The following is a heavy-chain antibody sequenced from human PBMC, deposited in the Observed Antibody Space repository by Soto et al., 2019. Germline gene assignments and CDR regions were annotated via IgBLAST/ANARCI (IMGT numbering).Heavy chain of an antibody. CDR2: FFYSGST. J-gene: IGHJ6*02. CDR1: GGSISSYY. V-gene: IGHV4-59*01. D-gene: IGHD2-21*01. Sequence: PSETLSLTSTVSGGSISSYYWSWIRQPPGKGLEWIGYFFYSGSTNYNPSLKSRVTISVDTSKNQFSLKLNSVTAADTAVYYCARGFGDKSGGMDVWGQGTTVTVSS. CDR3: ARGFGDKSGGMDV.